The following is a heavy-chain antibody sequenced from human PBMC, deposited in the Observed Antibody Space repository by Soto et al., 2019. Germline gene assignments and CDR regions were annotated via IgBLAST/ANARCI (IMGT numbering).Heavy chain of an antibody. CDR1: GFTFSSYA. CDR3: AKDLYSSSWYYYYYMDV. J-gene: IGHJ6*03. CDR2: ISGSGGST. V-gene: IGHV3-23*01. Sequence: GGSLRLSCAASGFTFSSYAMSWVRQAPGKGLEWVSAISGSGGSTYYADSVKGRFTISRDNSKNTLYLQMNSLRAEDTAVYYCAKDLYSSSWYYYYYMDVWGKGTTVTVSS. D-gene: IGHD6-13*01.